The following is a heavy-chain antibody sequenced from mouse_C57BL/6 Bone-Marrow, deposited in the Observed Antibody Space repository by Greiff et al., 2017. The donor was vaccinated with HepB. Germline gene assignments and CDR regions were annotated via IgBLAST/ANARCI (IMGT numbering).Heavy chain of an antibody. CDR2: INPYNGGT. D-gene: IGHD2-4*01. Sequence: EVQLQQSGPVLVKPGASVKMSCKASGYTFTDYYMNWVKQSHGKSLEWIGVINPYNGGTSYNQKFKGKATLTVDKSSSTAYMELNSLTSEDSAVYYCAKGPIYYDYEGYFDYWGQGTTLTVSS. CDR1: GYTFTDYY. CDR3: AKGPIYYDYEGYFDY. J-gene: IGHJ2*01. V-gene: IGHV1-19*01.